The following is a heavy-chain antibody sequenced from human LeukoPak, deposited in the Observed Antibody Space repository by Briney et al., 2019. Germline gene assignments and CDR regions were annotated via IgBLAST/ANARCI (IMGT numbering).Heavy chain of an antibody. V-gene: IGHV1-46*01. J-gene: IGHJ4*02. Sequence: GASVKVSCKASGYTFTSYYMHWVRQAPAQGLEWMGIINPSGGSTSYAQKFQGRVTMTRDTSTSTVYMELSSLRSEDTAVYYCARDLYDSSGYYLPLRYWGQGTLVTVSS. D-gene: IGHD3-22*01. CDR2: INPSGGST. CDR1: GYTFTSYY. CDR3: ARDLYDSSGYYLPLRY.